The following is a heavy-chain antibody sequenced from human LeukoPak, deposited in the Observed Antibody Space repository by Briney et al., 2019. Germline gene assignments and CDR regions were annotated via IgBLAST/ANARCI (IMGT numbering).Heavy chain of an antibody. Sequence: GESLKISCKASGYSFPNFWIGWVRQTPGKGVESMGIIDPGDSDTRYTPSFQGQVTISADKSLSTAYLQWNSLRASDTAMYYCARQTAMGRSGDCWGQGTLVTVSS. CDR2: IDPGDSDT. J-gene: IGHJ4*02. V-gene: IGHV5-51*01. D-gene: IGHD7-27*01. CDR1: GYSFPNFW. CDR3: ARQTAMGRSGDC.